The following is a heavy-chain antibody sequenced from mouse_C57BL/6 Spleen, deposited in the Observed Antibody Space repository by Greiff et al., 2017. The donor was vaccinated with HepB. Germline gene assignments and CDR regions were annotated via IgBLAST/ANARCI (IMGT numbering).Heavy chain of an antibody. J-gene: IGHJ4*01. CDR1: GFAFTNYL. V-gene: IGHV1-54*01. CDR3: AEDSSYGDAMDY. D-gene: IGHD1-1*01. CDR2: INPGSGGT. Sequence: VQLQQSGAELVRPGTSVKVSCKASGFAFTNYLIEWVKQRPGQGLEWIGVINPGSGGTNYNEKFKGKATLTADKSSSTAYMQLSSLTSEDTAVYCGAEDSSYGDAMDYWGQGTSVTVSS.